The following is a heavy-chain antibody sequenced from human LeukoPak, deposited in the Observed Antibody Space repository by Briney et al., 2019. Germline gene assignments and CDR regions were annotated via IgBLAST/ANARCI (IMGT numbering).Heavy chain of an antibody. CDR2: ISGSGGST. CDR1: GFTFGSYA. V-gene: IGHV3-23*01. D-gene: IGHD1-26*01. CDR3: AKLPGYSGSYFSGFDY. Sequence: GGSLRLSCAASGFTFGSYAMSWVRQAPGKGLEWVSAISGSGGSTYYVDSVKGRFTISRDNSKNTLYLQMNSLRAEDTAVYYCAKLPGYSGSYFSGFDYWGQGTLVTVSS. J-gene: IGHJ4*02.